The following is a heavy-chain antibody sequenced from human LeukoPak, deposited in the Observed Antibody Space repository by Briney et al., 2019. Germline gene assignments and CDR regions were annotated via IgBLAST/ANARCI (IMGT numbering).Heavy chain of an antibody. V-gene: IGHV4-34*01. CDR1: GGSFSGYY. CDR2: INHSGST. Sequence: SEALSLTCAVYGGSFSGYYWSWIRQPPGKGLEWIGEINHSGSTNYNPSLKSRVTISVDTSKNQCSLKLSSVTAADTAVYYCARIGSSSQCYFDYWGQGTLVTVSS. CDR3: ARIGSSSQCYFDY. D-gene: IGHD6-13*01. J-gene: IGHJ4*02.